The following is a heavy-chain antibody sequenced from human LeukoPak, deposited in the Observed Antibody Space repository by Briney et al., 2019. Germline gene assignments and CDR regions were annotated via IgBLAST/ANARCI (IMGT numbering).Heavy chain of an antibody. Sequence: PSETLSLTCSVSGGSISSLSYYWSWIRQPPGKGLEWIGEINHSGSTNYNPSLKSRVTISVDTSKNQFSLKLSSVTTADTAVYYCASLWPYQLSAFDIWGQGTMVTVSS. CDR1: GGSISSLSYY. CDR2: INHSGST. CDR3: ASLWPYQLSAFDI. J-gene: IGHJ3*02. V-gene: IGHV4-39*07. D-gene: IGHD2-2*01.